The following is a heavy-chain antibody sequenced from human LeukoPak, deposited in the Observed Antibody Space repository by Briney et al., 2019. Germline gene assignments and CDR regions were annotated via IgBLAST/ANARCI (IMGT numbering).Heavy chain of an antibody. CDR3: ARVYRTYYDTLMDV. V-gene: IGHV3-9*01. Sequence: GRSLRLSCAASVFTFDEDAVQTVWQAPGKGLEWVSGISWNSGSIGYADSVKGRFTISRDNAKNSLYLQMNSLRAEDTTVYYCARVYRTYYDTLMDVWGKGTTVTVSS. CDR1: VFTFDEDA. CDR2: ISWNSGSI. J-gene: IGHJ6*03. D-gene: IGHD3-9*01.